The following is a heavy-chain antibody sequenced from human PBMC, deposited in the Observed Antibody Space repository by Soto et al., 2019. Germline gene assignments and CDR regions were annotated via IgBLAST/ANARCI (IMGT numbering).Heavy chain of an antibody. CDR3: ARYKMGGSGSYYNAWFDP. D-gene: IGHD3-10*01. CDR2: IYYTGSA. CDR1: GASVSSEDYY. Sequence: PSETLSLTCTVSGASVSSEDYYWSWIRQPPGQGPEWIAYIYYTGSAYYNPSLRSRVSMSVDTSRNQFSLMLTSAIAADAAVYYCARYKMGGSGSYYNAWFDPWGQGLLVTVSS. J-gene: IGHJ5*02. V-gene: IGHV4-30-4*01.